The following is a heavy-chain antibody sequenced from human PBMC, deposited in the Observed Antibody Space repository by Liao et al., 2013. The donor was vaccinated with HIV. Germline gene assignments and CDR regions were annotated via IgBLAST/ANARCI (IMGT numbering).Heavy chain of an antibody. CDR3: AIGGSNYRFDAFDI. D-gene: IGHD3-16*02. Sequence: QVHLQESGPGLVKPSETLSLTCSVSGGSISPFYWSWIRQSPGKGLEWIGYIYYSGAAYYNPSLKSRISMSLDTSKIHFSLRLRSVTAADTAVYFCAIGGSNYRFDAFDIWGQGTRVTVSS. CDR2: IYYSGAA. CDR1: GGSISPFY. J-gene: IGHJ3*02. V-gene: IGHV4-59*06.